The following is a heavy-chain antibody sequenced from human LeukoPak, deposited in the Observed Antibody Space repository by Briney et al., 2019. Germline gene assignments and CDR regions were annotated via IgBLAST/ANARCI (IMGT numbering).Heavy chain of an antibody. Sequence: SGGSLRLSCAASGFTFSSYAMSWVRQAPGKGLEWVSGINWNGGSTGYADSVKGRFTISRDNAKNSLYLQMNSLRAEDTALYHCARERVVGAGTGHAFDIWGQGTMVTVSS. J-gene: IGHJ3*02. D-gene: IGHD1-26*01. CDR2: INWNGGST. CDR3: ARERVVGAGTGHAFDI. V-gene: IGHV3-20*01. CDR1: GFTFSSYA.